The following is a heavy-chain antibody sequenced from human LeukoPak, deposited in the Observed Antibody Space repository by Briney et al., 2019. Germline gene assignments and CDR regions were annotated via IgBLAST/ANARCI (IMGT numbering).Heavy chain of an antibody. CDR1: GGSISSSNW. D-gene: IGHD3-22*01. CDR2: IYHSGST. J-gene: IGHJ4*02. CDR3: ATIYYYDSSGYSYYFDY. Sequence: SETLSLTCAVSGGSISSSNWWSWVRQPPGKGLEWIGEIYHSGSTNYNPSLKSRVTISVDKSKNQFSLKLSSVTAADTAVYYCATIYYYDSSGYSYYFDYWGQGTLVTVSS. V-gene: IGHV4-4*02.